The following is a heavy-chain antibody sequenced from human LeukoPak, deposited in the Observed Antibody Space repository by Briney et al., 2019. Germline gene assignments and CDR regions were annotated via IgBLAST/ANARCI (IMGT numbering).Heavy chain of an antibody. CDR2: IYHSGST. V-gene: IGHV4-30-2*01. CDR1: GGSISSGGYY. Sequence: PSETLSLTCTVSGGSISSGGYYWSWIRQPPGKGLEWIGYIYHSGSTYYNPSLKSRVTISVDRSKNQFSLKLSSVTAADTAVYYCARGIAGGYWGQGTLVTVS. D-gene: IGHD1-26*01. J-gene: IGHJ4*02. CDR3: ARGIAGGY.